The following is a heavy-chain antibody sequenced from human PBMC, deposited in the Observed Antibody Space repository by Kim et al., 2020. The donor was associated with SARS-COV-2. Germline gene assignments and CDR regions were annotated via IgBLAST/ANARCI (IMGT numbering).Heavy chain of an antibody. CDR1: GFTFSTHY. CDR3: ANGWGFDN. Sequence: GGSLRLSCEASGFTFSTHYMSWVRQAPGKGLEWVANIKEDASDESYADTVKGRFTISRDNARNSLYLQMNNLRVEDTADYYCANGWGFDNWGQGTLVTGS. D-gene: IGHD3-16*01. CDR2: IKEDASDE. J-gene: IGHJ4*02. V-gene: IGHV3-7*01.